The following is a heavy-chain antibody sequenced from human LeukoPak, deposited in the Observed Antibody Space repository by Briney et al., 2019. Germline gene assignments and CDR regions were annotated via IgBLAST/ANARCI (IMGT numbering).Heavy chain of an antibody. V-gene: IGHV4-39*07. CDR1: GVSISSSSYY. J-gene: IGHJ4*02. Sequence: SETLSLTCTVSGVSISSSSYYWGWIRQPPGKGLEWIGSIYYSGSTYYNPSLKSRVTISVDTSKNQFSLKLSSVTAADTAVYYCARAKLLTPYGSGSYTIEHWAQGPLVPLSS. D-gene: IGHD3-10*01. CDR2: IYYSGST. CDR3: ARAKLLTPYGSGSYTIEH.